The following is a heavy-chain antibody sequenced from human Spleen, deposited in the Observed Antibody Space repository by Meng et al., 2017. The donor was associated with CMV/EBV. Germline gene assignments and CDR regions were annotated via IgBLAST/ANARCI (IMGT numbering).Heavy chain of an antibody. CDR1: DYSISTAYY. J-gene: IGHJ2*01. V-gene: IGHV4-38-2*02. D-gene: IGHD1-14*01. CDR2: VYHTGST. Sequence: SETLSLTCTVSDYSISTAYYWGWIRQPPGRGLEWIGIVYHTGSTYYNPSLKSRLTISMDTSKNQFSLNLSSVTAADKAVYYCARAEPDWYFDLWGRGTLVTVSS. CDR3: ARAEPDWYFDL.